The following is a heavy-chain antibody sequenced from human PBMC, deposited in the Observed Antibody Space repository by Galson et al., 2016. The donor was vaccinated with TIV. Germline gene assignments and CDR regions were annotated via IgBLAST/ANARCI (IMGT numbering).Heavy chain of an antibody. CDR1: GYTFTTYY. J-gene: IGHJ4*02. CDR3: TRDLGRRREY. CDR2: IDPSGGGT. D-gene: IGHD3/OR15-3a*01. Sequence: SVKVSCKASGYTFTTYYIHWVRQAPGQGLEWMGVIDPSGGGTTYAQKFQARVTMTRDTSTSPVYMCLSSLKSEDTAVYYCTRDLGRRREYWGQGTLVTVSS. V-gene: IGHV1-46*01.